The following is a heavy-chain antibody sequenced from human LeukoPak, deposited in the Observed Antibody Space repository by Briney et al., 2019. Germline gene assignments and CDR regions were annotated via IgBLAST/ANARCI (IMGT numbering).Heavy chain of an antibody. Sequence: GGSLRLSCAASGFTFSDNYMTWVRQAPGKGLEWLSYISGNGGVIQYADSVKARFTISRDNAKNSLYLQMNSLRAEDTAVYYCAREGGSYSNFDYWGQGTLVTVSS. D-gene: IGHD1-26*01. V-gene: IGHV3-11*04. J-gene: IGHJ4*02. CDR2: ISGNGGVI. CDR3: AREGGSYSNFDY. CDR1: GFTFSDNY.